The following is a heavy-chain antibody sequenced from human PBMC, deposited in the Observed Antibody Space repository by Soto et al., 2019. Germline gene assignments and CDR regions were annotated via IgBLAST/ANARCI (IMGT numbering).Heavy chain of an antibody. CDR3: AHIRLGDTSPDCNGLDG. V-gene: IGHV2-5*01. CDR1: GFSLSTTGEG. D-gene: IGHD2-21*02. Sequence: QITLKEAGPTLVKPTQTLTLTCTFSGFSLSTTGEGVFWIRQPPGKAPEWLALVHWNDDKRYSPSLRPRLTIRKDTSRNKVVISLTNFDPVDTGTYYCAHIRLGDTSPDCNGLDGWGQDTTVIVSS. J-gene: IGHJ6*02. CDR2: VHWNDDK.